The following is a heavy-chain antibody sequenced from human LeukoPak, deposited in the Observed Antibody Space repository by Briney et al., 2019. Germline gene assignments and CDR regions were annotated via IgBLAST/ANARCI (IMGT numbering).Heavy chain of an antibody. CDR2: INHSGST. J-gene: IGHJ4*02. CDR3: ARYYYDRSGYYYDY. D-gene: IGHD3-22*01. Sequence: PAETLSLTCAVYGGSFSGYYRSWLRQPPGKGLEWMGEINHSGSTNYNPSLKSRVTISVDTSKNQYSPKLTSVTPADTAVYYCARYYYDRSGYYYDYWGQGTLVTVSS. CDR1: GGSFSGYY. V-gene: IGHV4-34*01.